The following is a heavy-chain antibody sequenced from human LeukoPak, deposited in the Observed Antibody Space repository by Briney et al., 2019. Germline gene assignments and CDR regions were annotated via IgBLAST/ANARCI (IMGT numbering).Heavy chain of an antibody. J-gene: IGHJ4*02. CDR2: IWYDGSNK. Sequence: PGGSLRLSCAASGFTFSSYGMHWVRQAPGKGLEWVAVIWYDGSNKYYADSVKGRFTISRDNSKNTLYLQMNSLRAEDTAVYYCARDPSEYGSGIDYWGQGTLVTVSS. CDR1: GFTFSSYG. D-gene: IGHD3-10*01. V-gene: IGHV3-33*08. CDR3: ARDPSEYGSGIDY.